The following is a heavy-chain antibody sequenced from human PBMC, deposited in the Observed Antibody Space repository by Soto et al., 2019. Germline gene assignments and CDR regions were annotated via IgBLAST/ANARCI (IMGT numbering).Heavy chain of an antibody. CDR3: AKGHSGSYYRYFQH. CDR2: ISGSGGST. Sequence: PGGSLRLSCAASGFTFSSYAMSWVRQAPGKGLEWVSAISGSGGSTYYADSVKGRFTISRDNSKNTLYLQMNSLRAEDTAVYYCAKGHSGSYYRYFQHWGQGTLVPVSP. J-gene: IGHJ1*01. CDR1: GFTFSSYA. D-gene: IGHD1-26*01. V-gene: IGHV3-23*01.